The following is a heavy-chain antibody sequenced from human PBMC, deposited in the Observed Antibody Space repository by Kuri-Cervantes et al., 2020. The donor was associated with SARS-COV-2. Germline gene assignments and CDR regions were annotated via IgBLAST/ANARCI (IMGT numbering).Heavy chain of an antibody. D-gene: IGHD3/OR15-3a*01. CDR3: ARDSGDDFWTGSLAGYFDY. CDR2: INPNSGGT. CDR1: GYTFTSYY. Sequence: ASVKVSCKASGYTFTSYYMHWVRQAPGQGLEWMGWINPNSGGTNSAQKFQGRVTMTRDMSITTTYMELSRLRSDDTALYYCARDSGDDFWTGSLAGYFDYWGQGTLVTVSS. V-gene: IGHV1-2*02. J-gene: IGHJ4*02.